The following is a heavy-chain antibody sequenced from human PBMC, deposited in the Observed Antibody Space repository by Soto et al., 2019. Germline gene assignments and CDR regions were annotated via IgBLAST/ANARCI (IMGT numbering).Heavy chain of an antibody. CDR3: ARATRYCTNGVCSTFEY. Sequence: ASVKVSCKASGYTFTSYGISWVRQAPGQGLEWMGWISAYNGNTNYAQKLQGRVTMTTDTSTSTAYMKLSSVTAADTAVYYCARATRYCTNGVCSTFEYWGQGTLVTVSS. CDR2: ISAYNGNT. J-gene: IGHJ4*01. D-gene: IGHD2-8*01. CDR1: GYTFTSYG. V-gene: IGHV1-18*01.